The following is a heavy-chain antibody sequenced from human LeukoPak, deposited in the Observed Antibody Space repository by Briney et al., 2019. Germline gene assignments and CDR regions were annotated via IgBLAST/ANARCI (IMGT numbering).Heavy chain of an antibody. J-gene: IGHJ6*03. D-gene: IGHD3-3*01. CDR3: ARVRGVMGYDFWSGYWGYYYYYMDV. V-gene: IGHV4-39*07. CDR1: GGSISSSSYY. Sequence: PPETLSLTCTVSGGSISSSSYYWGWIRQPPGKGLEWIGSIYYSGSTYYNPSLKGRVTISVDTSKNQFSLKLSSVTAADTAVYYCARVRGVMGYDFWSGYWGYYYYYMDVWGKGTTVTVSS. CDR2: IYYSGST.